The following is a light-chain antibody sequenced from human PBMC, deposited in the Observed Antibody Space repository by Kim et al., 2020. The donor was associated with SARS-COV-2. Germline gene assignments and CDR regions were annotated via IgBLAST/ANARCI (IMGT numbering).Light chain of an antibody. CDR1: SSNSVAGYN. CDR2: ANS. CDR3: QSFDSSLTGRV. Sequence: QRVIISGTGSSSNSVAGYNVHWYQQVPGTPPNLLIYANSNRPSGVPDRFSGSKSGTSASLAITGLQAEDEADYYCQSFDSSLTGRVFGGGTKLTVL. V-gene: IGLV1-40*01. J-gene: IGLJ3*02.